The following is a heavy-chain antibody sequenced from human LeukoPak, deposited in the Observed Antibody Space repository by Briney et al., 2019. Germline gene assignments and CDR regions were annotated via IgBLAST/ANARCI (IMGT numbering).Heavy chain of an antibody. CDR2: IYYSGST. V-gene: IGHV4-59*01. D-gene: IGHD3-3*01. Sequence: PSETLSLTCTVSGGSISSYYWSWIRQPPGKGLEWIGYIYYSGSTNYNPSLKSRVTISVDTSKNQFSLKLSSVTAADTAVYYCARDTFGSGYYYDAFDIWGQGTMVTVSS. CDR1: GGSISSYY. CDR3: ARDTFGSGYYYDAFDI. J-gene: IGHJ3*02.